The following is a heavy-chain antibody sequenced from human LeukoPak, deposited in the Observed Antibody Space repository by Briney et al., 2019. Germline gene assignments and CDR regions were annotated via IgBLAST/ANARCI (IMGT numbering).Heavy chain of an antibody. CDR3: ARDKNWAFDY. J-gene: IGHJ4*02. CDR2: IIPILGIA. CDR1: GGTFSSYA. V-gene: IGHV1-69*04. Sequence: SVKVSCKASGGTFSSYAISWVRQAPGQGLEWMGRIIPILGIANYAQKFQGRVTITADRSTSTAYMELSSLRAEDTAVYYCARDKNWAFDYWGQGTLVTASS. D-gene: IGHD7-27*01.